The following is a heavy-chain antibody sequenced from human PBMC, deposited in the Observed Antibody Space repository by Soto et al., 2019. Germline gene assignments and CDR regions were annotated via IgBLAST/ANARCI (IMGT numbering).Heavy chain of an antibody. Sequence: QVQLVQSGAEVKKPGSSVKVSCKASGGTFSSYAISWVRQAPGQGLEWMGGIIPIFGTANYAQKFQGRVTITADESTSTAYRVLSSLRCEDTAVYYCAGDIVLVPAAMNYYYYGMDVWGQGTTVTVSS. J-gene: IGHJ6*02. CDR3: AGDIVLVPAAMNYYYYGMDV. D-gene: IGHD2-2*01. V-gene: IGHV1-69*12. CDR1: GGTFSSYA. CDR2: IIPIFGTA.